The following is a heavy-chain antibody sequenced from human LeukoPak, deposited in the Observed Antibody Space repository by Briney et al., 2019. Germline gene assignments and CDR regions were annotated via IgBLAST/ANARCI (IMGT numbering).Heavy chain of an antibody. CDR1: GFTFSGHW. CDR3: ARDLNWGQVDY. CDR2: INGDGSAT. V-gene: IGHV3-74*01. Sequence: PGGSLRLSCAASGFTFSGHWMYWLRQAPGKGLAWVSRINGDGSATNYAGSMKGRFTVSRDNARNMVYLQMNSLREDDTAVYYCARDLNWGQVDYWGQGTLVTVSS. J-gene: IGHJ4*02. D-gene: IGHD7-27*01.